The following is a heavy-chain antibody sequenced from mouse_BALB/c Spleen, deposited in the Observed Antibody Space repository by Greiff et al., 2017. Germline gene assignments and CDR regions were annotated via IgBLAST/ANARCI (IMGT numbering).Heavy chain of an antibody. D-gene: IGHD1-1*01. CDR3: ARSYGSSYWYFDV. Sequence: EVKLMESGPELVKPGASVKVSCKASGYAFTSYNMYWVKQSHGKSLEWIGYIDPYNGGTSYNQKFKGKATLTVDKSSSTAYMHLNSLTSEDSAVYYCARSYGSSYWYFDVWGAGTTVTVSS. CDR2: IDPYNGGT. CDR1: GYAFTSYN. J-gene: IGHJ1*01. V-gene: IGHV1S135*01.